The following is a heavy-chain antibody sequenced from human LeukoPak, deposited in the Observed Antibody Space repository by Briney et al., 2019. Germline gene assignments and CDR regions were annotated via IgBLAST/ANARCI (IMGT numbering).Heavy chain of an antibody. Sequence: ASVKVSCKASGYTFTNYGISWVRQAPGQGLEWMGWISGYNGNTHYAQNLQGRATMTTDTSTSTAYMELRSLRSDDTAVYYCARDYCSGGSCYYNWFDPWGQGTLVTVSS. D-gene: IGHD2-15*01. J-gene: IGHJ5*02. CDR3: ARDYCSGGSCYYNWFDP. CDR2: ISGYNGNT. CDR1: GYTFTNYG. V-gene: IGHV1-18*01.